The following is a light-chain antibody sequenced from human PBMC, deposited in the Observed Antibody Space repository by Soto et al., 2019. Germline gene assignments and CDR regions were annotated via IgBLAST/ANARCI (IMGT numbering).Light chain of an antibody. CDR1: QGIRND. V-gene: IGKV1-17*01. CDR3: QQCGNGPRT. J-gene: IGKJ1*01. Sequence: DGKLSLSPSYLSASVGDRVTITCRASQGIRNDLGWYQQKPGKAPKRLIYAASSLQSGVPSRFSGSGSGTEFTLTISSLEPEDFAVYYCQQCGNGPRTFGQGTKVDIK. CDR2: AAS.